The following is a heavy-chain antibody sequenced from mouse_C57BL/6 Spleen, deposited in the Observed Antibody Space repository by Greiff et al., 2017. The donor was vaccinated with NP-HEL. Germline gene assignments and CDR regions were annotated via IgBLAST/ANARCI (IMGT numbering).Heavy chain of an antibody. J-gene: IGHJ2*01. CDR3: ARYYYSNYTDY. CDR2: IYPRSGNT. CDR1: GYTFTSYG. Sequence: LVESGAELARPGASVKLSCKASGYTFTSYGISWVKQRTGQGLEWIGEIYPRSGNTYYNEKFKGKATLTADKSSSTAYMELRSLTSEDSAVYFCARYYYSNYTDYWGQGTTLTVSS. V-gene: IGHV1-81*01. D-gene: IGHD2-5*01.